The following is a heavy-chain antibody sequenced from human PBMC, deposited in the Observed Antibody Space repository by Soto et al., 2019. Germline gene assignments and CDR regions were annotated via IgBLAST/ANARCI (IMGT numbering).Heavy chain of an antibody. CDR1: GFTFSSYS. V-gene: IGHV3-21*01. D-gene: IGHD5-18*01. J-gene: IGHJ4*02. Sequence: GGSLRLSCAASGFTFSSYSMNWVRQAPGKGLEWVSSISSSSSYIYYADSVKGRFTISRDNAKNSLYLQMNSLRAEDTAVYYCARDISLSSGYSYGYTVDYWGQGTPVTVSS. CDR2: ISSSSSYI. CDR3: ARDISLSSGYSYGYTVDY.